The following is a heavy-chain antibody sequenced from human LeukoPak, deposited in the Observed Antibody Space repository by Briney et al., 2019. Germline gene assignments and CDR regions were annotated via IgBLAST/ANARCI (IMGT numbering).Heavy chain of an antibody. D-gene: IGHD1-1*01. Sequence: PSETLSLTCAVSGYSISSGYYWGWVRQPPGKGLEWIGTIYHSGSTYYNPSLKSRVTISVDTSKNQFSLKLTSVTAADTAVYHCARLKNWNDLDAFEFWGQGTMVTVSS. CDR2: IYHSGST. V-gene: IGHV4-38-2*01. CDR1: GYSISSGYY. J-gene: IGHJ3*01. CDR3: ARLKNWNDLDAFEF.